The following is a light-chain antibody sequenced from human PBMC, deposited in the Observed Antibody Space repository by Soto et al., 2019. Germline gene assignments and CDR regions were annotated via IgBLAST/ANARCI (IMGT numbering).Light chain of an antibody. CDR2: DAS. Sequence: EIVLTQSPGTLSLSPGEIATLSCRASQRISNSYLAWYQQKPGQAPRLLLYDASSKATGIPDRVSGSGSGTDFTLTISRLEPEDFAVDYCQQYARPPFAFGQGTKVEI. CDR1: QRISNSY. CDR3: QQYARPPFA. J-gene: IGKJ2*01. V-gene: IGKV3-20*01.